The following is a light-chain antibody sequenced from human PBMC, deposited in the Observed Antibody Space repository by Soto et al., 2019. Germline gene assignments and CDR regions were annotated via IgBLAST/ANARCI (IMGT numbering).Light chain of an antibody. CDR2: DVN. J-gene: IGLJ2*01. CDR1: NSDVGGYNY. Sequence: QSALTQPRSVSGSPGQSVTISCTGTNSDVGGYNYVSWYQQHPGKAPKLMIYDVNKRRSGVPDRFSGSKSGNTASLTISGLQAEDEADYYCCSYAGSYTLIFGGGTKLTVL. V-gene: IGLV2-11*01. CDR3: CSYAGSYTLI.